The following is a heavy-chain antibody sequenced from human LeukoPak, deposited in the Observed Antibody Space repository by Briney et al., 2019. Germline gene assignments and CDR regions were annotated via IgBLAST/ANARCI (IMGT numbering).Heavy chain of an antibody. J-gene: IGHJ4*02. CDR3: ASGPDGGQLGDY. CDR1: GFSLINYA. V-gene: IGHV3-66*02. CDR2: IYSGGST. D-gene: IGHD1-1*01. Sequence: GGSLRLSCAASGFSLINYAMSWVRQAPGKGLEWVSVIYSGGSTYYADSVKGRFTIFRDNSKNTLYLQMNSLRAEDTAVYYCASGPDGGQLGDYWGQGTLVTVSS.